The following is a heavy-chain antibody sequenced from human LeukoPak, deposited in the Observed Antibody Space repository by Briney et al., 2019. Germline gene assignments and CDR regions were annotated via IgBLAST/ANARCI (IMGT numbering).Heavy chain of an antibody. CDR3: AREGGPYRPLDY. Sequence: PSGTLSLTCGVSGGSITNTNYWTWVRQPPGKGLEWIGEVNLQGSTNYNPSLMGRVATSVDTSENHPSLQLTSVTAADTAVYYCAREGGPYRPLDYSGQGTLVTASS. CDR1: GGSITNTNY. CDR2: VNLQGST. V-gene: IGHV4-4*02. J-gene: IGHJ4*02.